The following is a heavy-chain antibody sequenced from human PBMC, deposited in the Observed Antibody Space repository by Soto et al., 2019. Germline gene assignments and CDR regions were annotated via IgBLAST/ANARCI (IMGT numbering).Heavy chain of an antibody. CDR2: IYYSGST. D-gene: IGHD3-16*01. CDR1: GGSISSYY. J-gene: IGHJ4*02. Sequence: QVQLQESGPGLVKPSETLSLTCTVSGGSISSYYWSWIRQPPGKGLEWIGYIYYSGSTNYNPSLKVRGTISVDTSQYQFALRLSCATAGAKAVSSGASRWGVRFDDWGQGTLVTVS. V-gene: IGHV4-59*01. CDR3: ASRWGVRFDD.